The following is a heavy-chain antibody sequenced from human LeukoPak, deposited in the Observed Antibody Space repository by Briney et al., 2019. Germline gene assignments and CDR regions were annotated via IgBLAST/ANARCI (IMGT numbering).Heavy chain of an antibody. Sequence: GASMKVSCKASGYSFTGYYMHWVRQAPGQGLEWMGCINPNSGGTNYAQKFQGRVTMTRDTSISTAYMELSRLRSDDTAVYYCARPLLYREFDYWGQGTLVTVSS. D-gene: IGHD3-10*01. V-gene: IGHV1-2*02. CDR1: GYSFTGYY. CDR3: ARPLLYREFDY. CDR2: INPNSGGT. J-gene: IGHJ4*02.